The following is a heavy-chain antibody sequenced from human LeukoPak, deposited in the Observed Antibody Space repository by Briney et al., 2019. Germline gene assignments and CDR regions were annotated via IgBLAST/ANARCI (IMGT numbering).Heavy chain of an antibody. D-gene: IGHD5-24*01. CDR3: ARDVAREFDY. CDR1: GYTFTSYY. J-gene: IGHJ4*02. Sequence: GASVKVSCKASGYTFTSYYIHWVRQAPGQGLEWMGVINPSDGSTNYARKFQGRVTMTRDTSTRTIYMQLSSLRSEDTAVYYCARDVAREFDYWGQGALVTASS. V-gene: IGHV1-46*01. CDR2: INPSDGST.